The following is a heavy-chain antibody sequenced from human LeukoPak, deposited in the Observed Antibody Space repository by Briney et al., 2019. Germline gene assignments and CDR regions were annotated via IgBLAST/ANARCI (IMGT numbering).Heavy chain of an antibody. CDR3: ARVGDHFHWFLDL. J-gene: IGHJ2*01. D-gene: IGHD2-21*01. CDR1: GFSVSTNY. V-gene: IGHV3-53*01. CDR2: LYSGSDT. Sequence: PGGSLRLSCAASGFSVSTNYMNWVRQATGKGLEGVSILYSGSDTYYSDSVKGRFTISRDDSRNTLFLHMSSLKAEDTAIYYCARVGDHFHWFLDLWGRGTLVGVSS.